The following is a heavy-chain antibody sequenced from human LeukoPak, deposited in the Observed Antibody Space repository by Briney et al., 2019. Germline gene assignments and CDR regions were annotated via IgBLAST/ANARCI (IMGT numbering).Heavy chain of an antibody. CDR1: GGSISSYY. D-gene: IGHD5-18*01. V-gene: IGHV4-4*07. J-gene: IGHJ5*02. CDR2: IYTSGST. Sequence: SETLSLTCTVSGGSISSYYWSWIRQPAGKGLEWIGRIYTSGSTNYNPSLKSRVTMSVDTSKNQFSLKLSSVTAADTAVYYCAREWYSYGYPGWFDPWGQGTLVTVSS. CDR3: AREWYSYGYPGWFDP.